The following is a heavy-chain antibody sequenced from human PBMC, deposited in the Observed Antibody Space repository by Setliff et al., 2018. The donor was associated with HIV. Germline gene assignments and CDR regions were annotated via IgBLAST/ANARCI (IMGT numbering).Heavy chain of an antibody. Sequence: SETLSLTCTVSGFSISSDYYGGWVRQSPGKGLEWIGTVYQSGTTYYNPSLKSRITLSIDRSKNQFSLRLSSVTAADTAVYYCARVGQYCTNGVCTYYFDYWGQGTLVTVSS. V-gene: IGHV4-38-2*02. CDR1: GFSISSDYY. J-gene: IGHJ4*02. CDR2: VYQSGTT. CDR3: ARVGQYCTNGVCTYYFDY. D-gene: IGHD2-8*01.